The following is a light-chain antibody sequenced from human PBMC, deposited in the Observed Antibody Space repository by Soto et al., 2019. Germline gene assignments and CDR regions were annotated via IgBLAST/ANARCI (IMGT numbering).Light chain of an antibody. CDR1: SSDVGGYDY. CDR3: SSYAGNNNVI. Sequence: QSALTQPPSASGSPGQSVTISCTGTSSDVGGYDYVSWYQQHPDKAPKLIIYEVTKRPSGVPDCFSGSKSGNTASLTVSGLQAEDEADYYCSSYAGNNNVIFGGGTKVTVL. V-gene: IGLV2-8*01. CDR2: EVT. J-gene: IGLJ2*01.